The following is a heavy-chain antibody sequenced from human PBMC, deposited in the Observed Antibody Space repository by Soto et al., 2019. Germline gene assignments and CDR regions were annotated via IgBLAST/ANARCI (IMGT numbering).Heavy chain of an antibody. V-gene: IGHV4-4*02. CDR2: IYDSGST. Sequence: QVQLQESGPGLVKPSGTLSLTCAVSGGSISSSNWWSWVRQPPGKGLEWIGEIYDSGSTNYNPSLKSRVTISVDKSKNQFSLKLSSVTAADTAVYYCATLGYCSGGSCYPLDYWGQGTLVTVSS. CDR1: GGSISSSNW. J-gene: IGHJ4*02. CDR3: ATLGYCSGGSCYPLDY. D-gene: IGHD2-15*01.